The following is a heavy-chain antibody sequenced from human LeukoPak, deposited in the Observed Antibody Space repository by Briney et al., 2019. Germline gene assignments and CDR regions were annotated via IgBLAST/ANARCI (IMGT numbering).Heavy chain of an antibody. CDR2: INPNSGGT. V-gene: IGHV1-2*06. CDR1: GYTFTGYY. CDR3: ARLRGYCSGGSCKDY. J-gene: IGHJ4*02. Sequence: ASVTVSCKASGYTFTGYYMHWVRQAPGQGLEWMGRINPNSGGTNYAQKFQGRVTMTRDTSISTAYMELSRLRSDDTAVYYCARLRGYCSGGSCKDYWGQGTLVTVSS. D-gene: IGHD2-15*01.